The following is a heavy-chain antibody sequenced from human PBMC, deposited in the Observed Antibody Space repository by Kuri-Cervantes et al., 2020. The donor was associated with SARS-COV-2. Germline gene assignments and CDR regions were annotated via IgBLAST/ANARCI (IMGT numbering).Heavy chain of an antibody. CDR3: ARHYGSGSYSFMHV. CDR1: GFIFSDSY. CDR2: ISSNSSYS. J-gene: IGHJ6*03. Sequence: GESLKISCAASGFIFSDSYMSWVRQAPGKGLEWVSYISSNSSYSYYADSVKGRFTISRDNAKNSLYLQMNSLRAEDTAVYYCARHYGSGSYSFMHVWGKGTPVTVSS. V-gene: IGHV3-11*06. D-gene: IGHD3-10*01.